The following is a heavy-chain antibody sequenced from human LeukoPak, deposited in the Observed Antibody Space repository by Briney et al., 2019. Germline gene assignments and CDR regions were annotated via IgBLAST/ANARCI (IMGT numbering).Heavy chain of an antibody. D-gene: IGHD3-22*01. V-gene: IGHV3-33*01. CDR3: ARERGWLNDYNWFDP. CDR2: IWYDGSNK. CDR1: GFTFSSYG. J-gene: IGHJ5*02. Sequence: GRSLRLSCAASGFTFSSYGMHWVRQAPGKGLEWVAVIWYDGSNKYYADSVKGQFTISRDNSKNTLYLQMNSLRAEDTAVYYCARERGWLNDYNWFDPWGQGTLVTVSS.